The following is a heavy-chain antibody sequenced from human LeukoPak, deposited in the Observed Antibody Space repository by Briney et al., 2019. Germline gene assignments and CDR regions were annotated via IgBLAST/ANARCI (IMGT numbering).Heavy chain of an antibody. CDR3: ARDRRPAVTHDAFDI. J-gene: IGHJ3*02. CDR1: GGSISTNTYY. V-gene: IGHV4-39*07. Sequence: PSETLSLTCIVSGGSISTNTYYWGWIRLPPGKGLEWIGEIHHRGTTYYNPSLRSRDTISVDTSKNQFSLRLTSVTAADTAVYYCARDRRPAVTHDAFDIWGQGTMVTVSS. D-gene: IGHD4-23*01. CDR2: IHHRGTT.